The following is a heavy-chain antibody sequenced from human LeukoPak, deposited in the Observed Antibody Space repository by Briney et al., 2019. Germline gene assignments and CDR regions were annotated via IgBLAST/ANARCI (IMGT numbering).Heavy chain of an antibody. CDR1: GYTFTGYY. V-gene: IGHV1-2*02. J-gene: IGHJ4*02. CDR2: INPNSGGT. Sequence: ASVKVSCKASGYTFTGYYMHWVRQAPGQGLEWMGWINPNSGGTNYAQKFQGRATMTRDTSISTAYMELSRPRSDDTAVYYCASRGLYDILTGYYAQYHFDYWGQGTLVTASS. D-gene: IGHD3-9*01. CDR3: ASRGLYDILTGYYAQYHFDY.